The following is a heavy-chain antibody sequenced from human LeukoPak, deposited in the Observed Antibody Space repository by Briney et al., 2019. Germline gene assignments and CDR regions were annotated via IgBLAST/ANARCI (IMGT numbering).Heavy chain of an antibody. V-gene: IGHV3-23*01. CDR3: ARSYFSVTGYYFDF. D-gene: IGHD3-9*01. J-gene: IGHJ4*02. CDR2: ISGSGGST. CDR1: GFTFSSYA. Sequence: GGSLRLSCAASGFTFSSYAMSWVRQAPGKGLEWVSAISGSGGSTYYAYSVKGRFTISKDNSKNTLSLQMTSLRGEDTAVYYCARSYFSVTGYYFDFWGQGTLVTVSS.